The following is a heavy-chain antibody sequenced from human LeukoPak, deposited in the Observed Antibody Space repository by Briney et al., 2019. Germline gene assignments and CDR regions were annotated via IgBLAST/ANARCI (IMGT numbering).Heavy chain of an antibody. J-gene: IGHJ4*02. D-gene: IGHD3-22*01. V-gene: IGHV1-18*01. CDR1: GYTFNTYG. CDR3: ARGPHERSGYPDD. Sequence: ASVKVSCKASGYTFNTYGITWVRQAPGQGLEWMGWISPYNGNTNYAQKFQGRVTLTTDTSTSMAYMELRSLRSDDTAVYYCARGPHERSGYPDDWGQGTLVTVSS. CDR2: ISPYNGNT.